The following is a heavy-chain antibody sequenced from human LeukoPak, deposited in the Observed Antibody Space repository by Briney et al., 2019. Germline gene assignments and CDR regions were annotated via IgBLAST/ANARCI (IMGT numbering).Heavy chain of an antibody. Sequence: GGSLRLSCAASGFTFSNYAMSWVRQAPGKGLEWVSGISGSGGNTYYGDSVKGRLTISRDNSKNTLYLQMDSLRAEDTAVYYCAKVGIRISLIVVVFTTADDWYFDLWGRGTLVTVSS. D-gene: IGHD3-22*01. CDR3: AKVGIRISLIVVVFTTADDWYFDL. V-gene: IGHV3-23*01. CDR1: GFTFSNYA. J-gene: IGHJ2*01. CDR2: ISGSGGNT.